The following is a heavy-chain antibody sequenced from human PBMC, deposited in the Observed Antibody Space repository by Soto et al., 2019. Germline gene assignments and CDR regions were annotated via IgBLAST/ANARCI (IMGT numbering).Heavy chain of an antibody. Sequence: GVSIRIACAASRVTMYSCAITWARQAPGKGLEWVSAISGSGGSTYYADSVKGRFTISRDNSKNTLYLQMNSLRAEDTAVYYCAKGTSGWSLFDYWGQGNLVTGSS. D-gene: IGHD6-19*01. CDR3: AKGTSGWSLFDY. J-gene: IGHJ4*02. V-gene: IGHV3-23*01. CDR2: ISGSGGST. CDR1: RVTMYSCA.